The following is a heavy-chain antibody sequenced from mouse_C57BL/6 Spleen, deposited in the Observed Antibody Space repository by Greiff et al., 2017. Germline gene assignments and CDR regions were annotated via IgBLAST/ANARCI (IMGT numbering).Heavy chain of an antibody. Sequence: QVQLQQPGAELVKPGASVKVSCKASGYTFTSYWMPWVKQRPGQGLEWIGRIHPSDSDTNYNQKFKGKATLTVDKSYSTAYMQLSSLKSEDSAVYYCAITTWYYGSSYVGFAYWGQGTLVTVSA. D-gene: IGHD1-1*01. J-gene: IGHJ3*01. CDR1: GYTFTSYW. CDR2: IHPSDSDT. CDR3: AITTWYYGSSYVGFAY. V-gene: IGHV1-74*01.